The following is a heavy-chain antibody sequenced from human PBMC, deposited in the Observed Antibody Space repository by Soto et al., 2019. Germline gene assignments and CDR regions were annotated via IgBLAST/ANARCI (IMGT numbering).Heavy chain of an antibody. CDR3: AKNAMSTVTRRGQYFDS. Sequence: EVQLLESGGGLVQPGGSLRLSCAASGFTFNTYAMSWVRQAPGEGLEWVSGIGGGTGATYNADSVKGRFIISRDNSKNTLYSQMNNLRVEDTAVYYCAKNAMSTVTRRGQYFDSWGQGTLVTVSS. J-gene: IGHJ4*02. V-gene: IGHV3-23*01. D-gene: IGHD4-17*01. CDR1: GFTFNTYA. CDR2: IGGGTGAT.